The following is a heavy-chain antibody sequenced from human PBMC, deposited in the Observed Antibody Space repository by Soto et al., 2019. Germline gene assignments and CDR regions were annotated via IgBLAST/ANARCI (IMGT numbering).Heavy chain of an antibody. J-gene: IGHJ4*02. CDR1: GFTFSSYA. CDR2: ISYDGSNK. CDR3: ARDPSPDRYSGYDYWFDY. V-gene: IGHV3-30-3*01. Sequence: WSLRLSCSASGFTFSSYAMHWVRQAPVKWLEWVAVISYDGSNKYYADSVKGRFTISRDNSKNTLYLQMNSLRAEDTAVYYCARDPSPDRYSGYDYWFDYWGQGTLVTVSS. D-gene: IGHD5-12*01.